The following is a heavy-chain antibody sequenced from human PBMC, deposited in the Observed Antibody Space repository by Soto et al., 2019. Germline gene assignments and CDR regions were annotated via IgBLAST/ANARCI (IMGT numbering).Heavy chain of an antibody. CDR3: ARNEYYYYGMDV. J-gene: IGHJ6*02. CDR1: GGSISSSSYY. V-gene: IGHV4-39*07. Sequence: SETLSLTCTVSGGSISSSSYYWGWIRQPPGKGLEWIGSIYYSGSTYYSPSFQGQVTISADKSISTAYLQWSSLKASDTAMYYCARNEYYYYGMDVWGQGTTVTVSS. CDR2: IYYSGST.